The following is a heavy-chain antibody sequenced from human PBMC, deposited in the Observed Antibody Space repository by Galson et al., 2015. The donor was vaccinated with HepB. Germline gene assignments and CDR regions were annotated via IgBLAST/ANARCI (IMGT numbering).Heavy chain of an antibody. D-gene: IGHD6-13*01. CDR1: GFTVSSNY. Sequence: SLRLSCAASGFTVSSNYMSWVRQAPGKGLEWVSVIYSDGSTYYADSVKGRFTISRDNSKNTLYLQMNSLRAEDTAVYYCARPRGSYSSSWYSPYYYGMDVWGQGTTVTVSS. V-gene: IGHV3-66*04. CDR3: ARPRGSYSSSWYSPYYYGMDV. CDR2: IYSDGST. J-gene: IGHJ6*02.